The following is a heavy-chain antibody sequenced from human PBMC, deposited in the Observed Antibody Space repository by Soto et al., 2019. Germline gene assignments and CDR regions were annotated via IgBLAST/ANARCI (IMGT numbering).Heavy chain of an antibody. D-gene: IGHD3-22*01. CDR3: ARSTLFYDNYFDS. CDR2: LSFSGST. Sequence: PSETLSLTCAVSGGSISSGGYFWAWIRQPPGKPLEWIGSLSFSGSTYYNPSLKSRVAISVDTSKNEFSLNLSSVAAADTAVYFCARSTLFYDNYFDSWGLGTLVTVSS. CDR1: GGSISSGGYF. V-gene: IGHV4-39*01. J-gene: IGHJ4*02.